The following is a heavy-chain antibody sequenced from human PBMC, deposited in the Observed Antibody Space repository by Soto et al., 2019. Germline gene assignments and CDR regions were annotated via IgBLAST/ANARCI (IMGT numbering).Heavy chain of an antibody. CDR1: GGTFSSYA. CDR2: IIPIFGTA. CDR3: ASRRDGYNFYYYGMDV. D-gene: IGHD5-12*01. J-gene: IGHJ6*02. V-gene: IGHV1-69*13. Sequence: ASVKVSCKASGGTFSSYAINWVRQAPGQGLEWMGGIIPIFGTANYAQKFQGRVTITADESTSTAYMELSSLRSEDTAVYYCASRRDGYNFYYYGMDVWGQGTTVTVSS.